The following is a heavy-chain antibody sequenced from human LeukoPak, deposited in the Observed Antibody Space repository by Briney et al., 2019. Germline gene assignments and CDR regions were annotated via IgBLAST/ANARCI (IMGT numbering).Heavy chain of an antibody. D-gene: IGHD6-13*01. CDR3: ARGQAGYSSSWPT. J-gene: IGHJ5*02. CDR1: GGSISSSNW. V-gene: IGHV4-4*02. CDR2: IYHSGST. Sequence: PSGTPSLTCAVSGGSISSSNWWSWVRQPPGKGLEWIGEIYHSGSTNYNPSLKSRVTISVDKSKNQFSLKLSSVTAADTAVYYCARGQAGYSSSWPTWGQGTLVTVSS.